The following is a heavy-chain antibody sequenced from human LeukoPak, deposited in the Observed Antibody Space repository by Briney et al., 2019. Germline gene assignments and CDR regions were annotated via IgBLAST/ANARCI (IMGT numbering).Heavy chain of an antibody. V-gene: IGHV1-2*02. CDR2: INPNSGGT. D-gene: IGHD2-2*02. Sequence: ASVTVSCKASGYTFTGYYMHWVRQAPGQGLEWMGWINPNSGGTNYAQKFQGRVTMTRDTSISTAYMELSRLRSDDTAVYYCARAGDIVVVPAAIVLDWGQGTLVTVSS. CDR1: GYTFTGYY. CDR3: ARAGDIVVVPAAIVLD. J-gene: IGHJ4*02.